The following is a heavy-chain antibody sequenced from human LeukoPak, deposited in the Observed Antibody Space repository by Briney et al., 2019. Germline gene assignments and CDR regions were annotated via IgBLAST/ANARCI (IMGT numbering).Heavy chain of an antibody. CDR2: IYSSGTT. CDR1: GGSISSNSHY. Sequence: SETLSLTCTVSGGSISSNSHYWGWIRQPPGKGLEWIGSIYSSGTTYYNPSLRSRLTISVDTSKNQFFLKLTSVTAADTAVYYCARQSSGWLTNYFDYWGQGTLVTVSS. D-gene: IGHD6-19*01. V-gene: IGHV4-39*01. CDR3: ARQSSGWLTNYFDY. J-gene: IGHJ4*02.